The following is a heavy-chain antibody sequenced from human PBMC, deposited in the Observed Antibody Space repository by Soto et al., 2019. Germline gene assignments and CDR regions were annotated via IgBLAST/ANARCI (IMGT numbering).Heavy chain of an antibody. V-gene: IGHV4-34*01. J-gene: IGHJ6*02. CDR3: ARGDYCSSTSCYKRTYYYGMDV. Sequence: PSETLSLTCAVYGGSFSGYYCSWIRQPPGKGLEWIGEINHSGSTNYNPSLKSRVTISVDTSKNQFSLKLSSVTAADTAVYYCARGDYCSSTSCYKRTYYYGMDVWGQGTTVTVSS. D-gene: IGHD2-2*02. CDR1: GGSFSGYY. CDR2: INHSGST.